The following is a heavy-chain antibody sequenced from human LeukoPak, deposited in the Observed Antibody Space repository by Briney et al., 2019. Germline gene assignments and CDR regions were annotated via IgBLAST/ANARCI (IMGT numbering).Heavy chain of an antibody. J-gene: IGHJ6*03. CDR3: AKDSSSWYWYYYYMDV. D-gene: IGHD6-13*01. CDR2: IWYDGSNK. CDR1: GFTFSSYG. Sequence: GGSPRLSCAASGFTFSSYGMHWVRQAPGKGLEWVAVIWYDGSNKYYADSVKGRFTISRDNSKNTLYLQMNSLRAEDTAVYYCAKDSSSWYWYYYYMDVWGKGTTVTVSS. V-gene: IGHV3-33*06.